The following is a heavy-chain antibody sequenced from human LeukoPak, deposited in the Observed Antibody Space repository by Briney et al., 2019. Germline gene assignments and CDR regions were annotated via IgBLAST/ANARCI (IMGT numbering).Heavy chain of an antibody. D-gene: IGHD3-22*01. CDR2: IYYSGST. CDR3: AGASYDSSGVH. V-gene: IGHV4-59*01. J-gene: IGHJ4*02. CDR1: GGCISSYY. Sequence: SETLSLTCTVSGGCISSYYWSWLRQPPGKGLEWIGYIYYSGSTNYNPSLKSRVTISVDTSKNQFSLKLSSVTAADTAVYYCAGASYDSSGVHWGQGTLVTVSS.